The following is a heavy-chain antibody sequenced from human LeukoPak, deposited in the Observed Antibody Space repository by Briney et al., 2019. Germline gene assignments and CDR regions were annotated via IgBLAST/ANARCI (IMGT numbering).Heavy chain of an antibody. CDR1: GGSISSYY. CDR2: IYHSGSP. D-gene: IGHD1-14*01. CDR3: ARIAPDEPVRY. Sequence: SETLSLTCTVSGGSISSYYWSWIRQPPGKGLEWIGYIYHSGSPNYNPSLKSRVTISVDTSKKQFSLKLTSVTAADTAVYYCARIAPDEPVRYWGQGTLVTVSS. J-gene: IGHJ4*02. V-gene: IGHV4-59*01.